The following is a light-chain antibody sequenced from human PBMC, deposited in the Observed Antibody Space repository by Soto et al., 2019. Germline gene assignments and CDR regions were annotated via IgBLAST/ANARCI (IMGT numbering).Light chain of an antibody. V-gene: IGKV1-5*03. CDR1: QGISSW. Sequence: EIQMTQFPSSVSASVGDRVPITFRASQGISSWLAWYQQKPGKAPNLLIYKASSLESGVPSRFSGSGSGTEFTLTISSLQPDDFATYYCQQYNTYSTFGQGTKVDI. CDR2: KAS. CDR3: QQYNTYST. J-gene: IGKJ1*01.